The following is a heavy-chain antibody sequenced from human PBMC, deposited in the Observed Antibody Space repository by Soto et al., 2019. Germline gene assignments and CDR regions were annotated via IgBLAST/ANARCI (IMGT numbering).Heavy chain of an antibody. CDR3: ARGLYCSGGSCYSVAFDI. J-gene: IGHJ3*02. CDR1: GYTFTSYD. V-gene: IGHV1-8*01. CDR2: MNPNSGNT. Sequence: ASVKVSCKASGYTFTSYDINWVRRATGQGLEWMGWMNPNSGNTGYAQKFQGRVTMTRNTSISTAYMELSSLRSEDTAVYYCARGLYCSGGSCYSVAFDIWGQGTMVTVSS. D-gene: IGHD2-15*01.